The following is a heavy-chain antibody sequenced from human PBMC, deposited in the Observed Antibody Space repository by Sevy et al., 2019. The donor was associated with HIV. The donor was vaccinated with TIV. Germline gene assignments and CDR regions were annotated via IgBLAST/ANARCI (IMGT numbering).Heavy chain of an antibody. CDR2: ISYDGSNK. D-gene: IGHD3-3*01. CDR3: ARGKHVSDYYGSFDY. Sequence: GGSLRLSCAASGFTFSSYAMHWVRQAPGKGLEWVAVISYDGSNKYYADSVKGRFTISRDNSKNTVYLDMSSLRADDTAVYFCARGKHVSDYYGSFDYWGQGTLVTVSS. V-gene: IGHV3-30*14. J-gene: IGHJ4*02. CDR1: GFTFSSYA.